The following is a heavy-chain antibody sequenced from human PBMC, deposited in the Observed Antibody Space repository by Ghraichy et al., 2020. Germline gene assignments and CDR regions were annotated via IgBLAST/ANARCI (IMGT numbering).Heavy chain of an antibody. J-gene: IGHJ6*02. V-gene: IGHV3-30*03. CDR1: GFMFSRYT. D-gene: IGHD2-2*01. Sequence: GGSLRLSCVASGFMFSRYTMNWVRRTPGRGLEWMAAISYTGNNKYYADSVRGRFTASRDNSKNTLYLEVISLRPEDTGIYLCARDRVDGFATPAAAYIYYYGLDVWGQGTTVTVSS. CDR3: ARDRVDGFATPAAAYIYYYGLDV. CDR2: ISYTGNNK.